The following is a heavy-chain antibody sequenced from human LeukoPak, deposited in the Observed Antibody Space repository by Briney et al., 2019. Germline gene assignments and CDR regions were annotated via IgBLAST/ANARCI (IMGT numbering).Heavy chain of an antibody. D-gene: IGHD1-26*01. Sequence: SETLSLTCAVYGGSFSGYYWSWIRQPPGKGLEWIGEINHSGSTNYNPSLKSRVTISVDTSKNQFSLKLSSVTAADTAVYYCARDWIVGATKWDYWGQGTLVTVSS. V-gene: IGHV4-34*01. J-gene: IGHJ4*02. CDR1: GGSFSGYY. CDR3: ARDWIVGATKWDY. CDR2: INHSGST.